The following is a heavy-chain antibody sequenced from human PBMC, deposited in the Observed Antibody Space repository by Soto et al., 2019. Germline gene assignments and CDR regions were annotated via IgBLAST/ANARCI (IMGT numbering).Heavy chain of an antibody. Sequence: QVQLVQSGAEVKKPGASVKVSCKASGYTFTSYAMHWVRQAPGQRLEWMGWINAGNGNTKYSQKFQGRVTITRDTSASTAYMELSSLRSEDTAVYYCARDGAAAGTASAFDIWGQGTMVTVSS. CDR1: GYTFTSYA. V-gene: IGHV1-3*01. D-gene: IGHD6-13*01. CDR2: INAGNGNT. CDR3: ARDGAAAGTASAFDI. J-gene: IGHJ3*02.